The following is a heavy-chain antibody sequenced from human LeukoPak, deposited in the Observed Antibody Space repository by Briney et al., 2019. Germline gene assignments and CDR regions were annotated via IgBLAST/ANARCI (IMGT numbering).Heavy chain of an antibody. D-gene: IGHD6-13*01. V-gene: IGHV4-59*01. Sequence: PSETLSLTCTVSGGSISRYYWSWIRQPPGKGLEWIGYIYYSGSTNYNPSLKSRVTISVDTSKNQFSLKLSSVTAADTAVYYCARDYSSSCLDYWGQGTLVTVSS. CDR2: IYYSGST. CDR1: GGSISRYY. CDR3: ARDYSSSCLDY. J-gene: IGHJ4*02.